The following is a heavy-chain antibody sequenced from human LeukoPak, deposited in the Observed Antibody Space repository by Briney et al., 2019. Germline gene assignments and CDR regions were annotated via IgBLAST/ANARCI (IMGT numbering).Heavy chain of an antibody. V-gene: IGHV3-49*04. CDR1: GFTFRDYG. D-gene: IGHD1-1*01. CDR2: IRGGAFSGAT. CDR3: SRGGRLPDY. J-gene: IGHJ4*02. Sequence: GGPLRLSCTTSGFTFRDYGVNWVRQAPGKGLEWVGLIRGGAFSGATEYAASVKGRFTVSRDDSKSIAYLQMNSLQTEDTAVYYCSRGGRLPDYWGQGTLVTVSS.